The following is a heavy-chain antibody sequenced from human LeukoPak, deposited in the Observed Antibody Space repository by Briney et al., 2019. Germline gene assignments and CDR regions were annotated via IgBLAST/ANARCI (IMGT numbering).Heavy chain of an antibody. D-gene: IGHD3-10*01. J-gene: IGHJ4*02. CDR2: IYSGGCT. V-gene: IGHV3-53*01. CDR3: ARVGGH. Sequence: GGTLRLSCVASGFTFSSYGMSWVRQAPGKGLESVSVIYSGGCTYYADPVRGRFTISRDNSKNTLYLQMNSLRVEDTAVYYCARVGGHWGQGTLVTVSS. CDR1: GFTFSSYG.